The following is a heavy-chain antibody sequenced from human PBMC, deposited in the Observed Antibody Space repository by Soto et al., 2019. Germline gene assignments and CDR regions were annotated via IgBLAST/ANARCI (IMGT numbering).Heavy chain of an antibody. CDR1: GGSISSGGYY. Sequence: PSETLSLTCTVSGGSISSGGYYWSWIRQHPGKGLEWIGYIYYSGSTYYNPSLKSRVTISVDTSKNQFSLKLSSVTAADTAVYYCARDGRDYYYYYMDVWGKGTTVTVSS. CDR2: IYYSGST. CDR3: ARDGRDYYYYYMDV. J-gene: IGHJ6*03. V-gene: IGHV4-31*03.